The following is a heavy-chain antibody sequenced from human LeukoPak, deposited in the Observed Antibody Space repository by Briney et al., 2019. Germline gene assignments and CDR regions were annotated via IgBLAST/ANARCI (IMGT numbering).Heavy chain of an antibody. Sequence: GGSLRLSCAASGFTFSNYGMSWVRKTPGKGLEWVSVIYSGGSTYYADSVKGRFTISRDNSKNTLYLQMNSLRAEDTAVYYCARARGYGSGNDYWGQGTLVTVSS. CDR1: GFTFSNYG. J-gene: IGHJ4*02. CDR3: ARARGYGSGNDY. V-gene: IGHV3-53*01. D-gene: IGHD3-10*01. CDR2: IYSGGST.